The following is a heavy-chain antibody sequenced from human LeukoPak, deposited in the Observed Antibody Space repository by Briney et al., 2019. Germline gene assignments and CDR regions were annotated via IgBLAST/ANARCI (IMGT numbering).Heavy chain of an antibody. CDR2: INHSGST. D-gene: IGHD6-25*01. CDR1: GGSFSGYY. CDR3: ARHPFSSGIDY. J-gene: IGHJ4*02. V-gene: IGHV4-34*01. Sequence: PSETLSLTCAVYGGSFSGYYWSWIRQPPGKGLEWIGEINHSGSTNYNPPLKSRVTISVDTSKNQFSLKLSSVTAADTAVYYCARHPFSSGIDYWGQGTLVTVSS.